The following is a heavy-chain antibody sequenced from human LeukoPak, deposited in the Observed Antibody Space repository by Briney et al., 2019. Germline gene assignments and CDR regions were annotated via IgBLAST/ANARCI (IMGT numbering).Heavy chain of an antibody. CDR1: GYSFTSYY. J-gene: IGHJ4*02. Sequence: ASVKVSCKASGYSFTSYYMNWVRQAPGQGLEWMGIINASGGSTSYAQKFQGRLTMTRDTSTRTVYMELSSLRSEDTAVYYCARAYADEVNTFDYWGQGTLVTVSS. D-gene: IGHD2/OR15-2a*01. CDR3: ARAYADEVNTFDY. CDR2: INASGGST. V-gene: IGHV1-46*01.